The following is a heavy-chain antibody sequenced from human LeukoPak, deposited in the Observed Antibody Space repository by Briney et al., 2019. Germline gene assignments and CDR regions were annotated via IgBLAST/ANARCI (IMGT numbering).Heavy chain of an antibody. Sequence: PGGSLRLSCAASGFTFSDYSMNWVRQAPGKGLQWVSSISSSSKYIYYADSVKGRFTISRDNAKNSLYLQMNGLRAEDTAVYYCARGTVVTRPIDYWGQGTLVTVSS. D-gene: IGHD4-23*01. CDR1: GFTFSDYS. J-gene: IGHJ4*02. CDR3: ARGTVVTRPIDY. CDR2: ISSSSKYI. V-gene: IGHV3-21*01.